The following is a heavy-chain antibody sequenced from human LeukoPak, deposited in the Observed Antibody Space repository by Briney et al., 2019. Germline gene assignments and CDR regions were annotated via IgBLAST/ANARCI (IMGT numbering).Heavy chain of an antibody. D-gene: IGHD4-23*01. J-gene: IGHJ3*02. V-gene: IGHV4-39*01. CDR1: GGSVGNSNYC. CDR2: IDYSGSP. CDR3: ARPLDCNYGGTAFDI. Sequence: SETLSLTCTVSGGSVGNSNYCWGWIRQPPGKQLEWIGSIDYSGSPLYNPSLKSRVTISVDTSKNQFSLKLSSVTAADTAVYYCARPLDCNYGGTAFDIWGQGTMVTVSS.